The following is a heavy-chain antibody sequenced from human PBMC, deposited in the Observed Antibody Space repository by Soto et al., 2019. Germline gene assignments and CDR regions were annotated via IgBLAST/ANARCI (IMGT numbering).Heavy chain of an antibody. V-gene: IGHV1-18*04. CDR3: ARDIVVVPAAPRGWFDP. CDR1: GYTFTSYG. J-gene: IGHJ5*02. D-gene: IGHD2-2*01. CDR2: ISAYNGNT. Sequence: GASVKVSCKASGYTFTSYGISWVRQAPGQGLEWMGWISAYNGNTNYAQKLQGRVTMTTDTSTSTAYMELRSLRSDDTAVYYCARDIVVVPAAPRGWFDPWGQGTLVTVSS.